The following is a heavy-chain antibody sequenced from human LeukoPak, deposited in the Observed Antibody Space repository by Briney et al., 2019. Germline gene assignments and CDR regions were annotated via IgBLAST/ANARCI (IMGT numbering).Heavy chain of an antibody. CDR3: TRGVGATTYVY. J-gene: IGHJ4*02. CDR2: IRSKANSYAT. CDR1: GFIFSGSA. V-gene: IGHV3-73*01. Sequence: PGGSLRLSCAASGFIFSGSAMHWVRQASGKGLEWVGRIRSKANSYATAYAASVKGRFTISRDDSKNTAYLQMNSLKTEDTAVYYCTRGVGATTYVYWGQGTLVTVSS. D-gene: IGHD1-26*01.